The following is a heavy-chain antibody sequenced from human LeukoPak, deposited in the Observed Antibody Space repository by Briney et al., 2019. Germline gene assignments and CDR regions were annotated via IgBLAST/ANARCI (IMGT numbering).Heavy chain of an antibody. V-gene: IGHV7-4-1*02. CDR2: INTNTGNP. D-gene: IGHD2-2*02. CDR1: GYTFTSYA. J-gene: IGHJ6*02. Sequence: ASVKVSCKASGYTFTSYAMNWVRQAPGQGLEWMGWINTNTGNPTYAQGFTGRFVFSLDTSVSTAYLQISSLKAEDTAVCYCARTRSDIVVVPAAILYYYYGMDVWGQGTTVTVSS. CDR3: ARTRSDIVVVPAAILYYYYGMDV.